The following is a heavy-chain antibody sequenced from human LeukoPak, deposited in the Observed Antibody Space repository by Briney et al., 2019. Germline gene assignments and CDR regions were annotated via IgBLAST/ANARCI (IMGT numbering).Heavy chain of an antibody. Sequence: ASVKVSCKASGYTFTGYGISWVRQAPGQGLEWMGWISAYNGNTNYAQKLQGRVTMTTDTSTSTAYMELRSLRSDDTAVYYCARDHEPMKYYGTSDYWGQGTLVTVSS. CDR2: ISAYNGNT. CDR3: ARDHEPMKYYGTSDY. V-gene: IGHV1-18*01. CDR1: GYTFTGYG. D-gene: IGHD4/OR15-4a*01. J-gene: IGHJ4*02.